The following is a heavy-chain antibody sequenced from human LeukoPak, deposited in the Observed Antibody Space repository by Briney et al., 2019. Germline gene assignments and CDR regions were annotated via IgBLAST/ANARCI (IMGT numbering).Heavy chain of an antibody. CDR1: GFTFSSYA. V-gene: IGHV3-23*01. Sequence: PGGSLRLSCAASGFTFSSYAMSWVRQAPGKGLEWVSSISGSGGSTYYADSVKGRFAISRDNSKNTLYLQMNSLSAEDTAVYYCAKDVDYYGSGSYYNLYYYYYMDVWGKGTTVTVSS. CDR2: ISGSGGST. CDR3: AKDVDYYGSGSYYNLYYYYYMDV. J-gene: IGHJ6*03. D-gene: IGHD3-10*01.